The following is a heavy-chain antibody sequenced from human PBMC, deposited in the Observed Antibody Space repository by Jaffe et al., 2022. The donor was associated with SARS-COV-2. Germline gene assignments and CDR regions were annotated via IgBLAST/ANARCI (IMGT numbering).Heavy chain of an antibody. CDR3: AKDGRHYYDSSGFFNDY. V-gene: IGHV3-30*18. D-gene: IGHD3-22*01. J-gene: IGHJ4*02. Sequence: QVQLVESGGGVVQPGRSLRLSCAASRFTFSSYGMHWVRQAPGKGLEWVAVISYDGSNKYYADSVKGRFTISRDNSKNTLYLQMNSLRAEDTAVYYCAKDGRHYYDSSGFFNDYWGQGTLVTVSS. CDR2: ISYDGSNK. CDR1: RFTFSSYG.